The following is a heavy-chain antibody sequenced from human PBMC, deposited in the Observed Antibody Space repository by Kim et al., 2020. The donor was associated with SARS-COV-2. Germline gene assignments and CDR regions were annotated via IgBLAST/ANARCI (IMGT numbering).Heavy chain of an antibody. V-gene: IGHV3-30*18. Sequence: GGSLRLSCAASGFTFSSYGMHWVRQAPGKGLEWVAVISYDGSNKYYADSVKGRFSISRDNSKNTLYLQMNSLRAEDTAVYYRAKVYCGGHCYSSRFDYWGQGTLVTVSS. J-gene: IGHJ4*02. CDR2: ISYDGSNK. CDR1: GFTFSSYG. CDR3: AKVYCGGHCYSSRFDY. D-gene: IGHD2-21*02.